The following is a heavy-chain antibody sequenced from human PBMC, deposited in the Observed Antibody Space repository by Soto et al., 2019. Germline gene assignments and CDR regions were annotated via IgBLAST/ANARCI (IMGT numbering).Heavy chain of an antibody. J-gene: IGHJ6*02. Sequence: QVQLVQSGAEVKKPGASVKVSCKASGYTFTGYYMHWVRQAPGQGLEWMGWINPNSGGTNYAQKFQGWVNMTRDTSISTAYMELSRLRSDDTAVYYCARDRRGYKIPHGDYYYYGMDVWGQGTTVTVSS. V-gene: IGHV1-2*04. CDR2: INPNSGGT. D-gene: IGHD5-18*01. CDR1: GYTFTGYY. CDR3: ARDRRGYKIPHGDYYYYGMDV.